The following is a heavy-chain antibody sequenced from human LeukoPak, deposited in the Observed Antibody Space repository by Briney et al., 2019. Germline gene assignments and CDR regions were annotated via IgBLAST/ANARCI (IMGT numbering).Heavy chain of an antibody. J-gene: IGHJ4*02. CDR3: ARVTHTYFDY. Sequence: GGSLRLSCAASGFTVSSNYMSWVRQAPGKGLEWVSVIYSGGSTYYADSVKGRFTISRNNSKNTLYLQMNSLRAEDTAVYYCARVTHTYFDYWGQGTLVTASS. CDR1: GFTVSSNY. CDR2: IYSGGST. V-gene: IGHV3-53*04.